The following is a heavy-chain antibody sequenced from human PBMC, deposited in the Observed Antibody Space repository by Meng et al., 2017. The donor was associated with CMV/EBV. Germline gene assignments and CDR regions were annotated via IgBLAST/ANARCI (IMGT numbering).Heavy chain of an antibody. Sequence: GSLRLSCAASGFTFSNAWMSWVRQAPGKGLEWVGRIKSKTDGGTTDYAAPVKGRFTISRDDSKNTLYLQMNSLKTEDTAVYYCTTEETYCSSTSCYTGSYYYYGMDVWGQGTTVTVSS. CDR1: GFTFSNAW. J-gene: IGHJ6*02. V-gene: IGHV3-15*01. CDR3: TTEETYCSSTSCYTGSYYYYGMDV. D-gene: IGHD2-2*02. CDR2: IKSKTDGGTT.